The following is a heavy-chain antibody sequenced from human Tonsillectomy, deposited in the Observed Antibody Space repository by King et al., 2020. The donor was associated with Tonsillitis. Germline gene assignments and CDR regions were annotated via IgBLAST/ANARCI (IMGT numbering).Heavy chain of an antibody. Sequence: QLQESGPGLVKPSQTLSLTCTVSGGSISSGDYYWSWIRQPPGKGLEWIGYIYYSGSTYYNPSLKSRVTISVDTSKNQFSLKLSSVTAADTAVYYCARRPLTGTAWFVPWGQGTLVTVSS. CDR3: ARRPLTGTAWFVP. CDR2: IYYSGST. CDR1: GGSISSGDYY. J-gene: IGHJ5*02. V-gene: IGHV4-30-4*01. D-gene: IGHD1-7*01.